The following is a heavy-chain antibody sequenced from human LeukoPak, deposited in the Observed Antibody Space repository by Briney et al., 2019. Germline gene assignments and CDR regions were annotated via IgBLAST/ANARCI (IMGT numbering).Heavy chain of an antibody. CDR2: ISSGSSYI. V-gene: IGHV3-21*01. J-gene: IGHJ4*02. Sequence: RGSLRLSCTVSGFTVSSNSMSWVRQAPGKGLEWVSSISSGSSYIYYADSVKGRFTISRDNAKNSLYLQMNSLRAEDTAVYYCARGNYWGQGTLVTVSS. CDR1: GFTVSSNS. CDR3: ARGNY.